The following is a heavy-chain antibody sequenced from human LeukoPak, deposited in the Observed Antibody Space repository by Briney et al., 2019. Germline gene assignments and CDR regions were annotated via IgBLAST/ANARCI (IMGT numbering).Heavy chain of an antibody. CDR1: GYTFADYY. D-gene: IGHD2-2*01. J-gene: IGHJ4*02. CDR3: ARRPIVGVPAPIDY. V-gene: IGHV1-2*02. CDR2: ISNSTGGT. Sequence: VSVKVSCKASGYTFADYYIYWVRQAPGEGLEWMGLISNSTGGTDYEQKFQGRVTMTTDTSITTAYMELRRLRSDDTAVYYCARRPIVGVPAPIDYWGQGNLVTVS.